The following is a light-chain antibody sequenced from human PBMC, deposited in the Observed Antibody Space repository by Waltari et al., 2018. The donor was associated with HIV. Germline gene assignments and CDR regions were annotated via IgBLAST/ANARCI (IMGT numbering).Light chain of an antibody. J-gene: IGLJ1*01. CDR1: SYNIGNHY. CDR2: DNN. V-gene: IGLV1-51*01. Sequence: QSVLTQPPSVSAAPGQKVTISCSGTSYNIGNHYVSLYQHLPVTAPKLLISDNNKRPSGIPDRFSGSKSGTSATLGITGLQTGDEADYYCGTWDNSLSAGGVFGTGTKVTVL. CDR3: GTWDNSLSAGGV.